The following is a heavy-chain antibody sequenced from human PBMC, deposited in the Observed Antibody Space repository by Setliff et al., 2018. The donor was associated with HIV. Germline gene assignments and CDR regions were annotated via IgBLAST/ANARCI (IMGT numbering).Heavy chain of an antibody. CDR2: IYWDDYK. CDR3: AHTEDREYYFDY. V-gene: IGHV2-5*02. J-gene: IGHJ4*02. CDR1: GFSLYTRGVG. Sequence: TVTCTFSGFSLYTRGVGVGWIRQPPGKALEWLAVIYWDDYKHYSPSLKNRLTVTKDTSKNQVVLTMTNMDPVDTAIYYCAHTEDREYYFDYWGQGTLVTVSS. D-gene: IGHD2-15*01.